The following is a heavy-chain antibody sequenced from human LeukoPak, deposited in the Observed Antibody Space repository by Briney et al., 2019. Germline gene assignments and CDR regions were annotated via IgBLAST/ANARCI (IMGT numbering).Heavy chain of an antibody. CDR2: IYYSGST. J-gene: IGHJ3*02. Sequence: SETLSLTCTVSGGSISSSSYYWGWIRQPPGKGLEWIGSIYYSGSTYYNPSLKSRVTISVDTSKNQFSLKLSSVTAADTAVYYCVPSSSWYRAFDIWGQGAMVTVSS. D-gene: IGHD6-13*01. CDR1: GGSISSSSYY. CDR3: VPSSSWYRAFDI. V-gene: IGHV4-39*07.